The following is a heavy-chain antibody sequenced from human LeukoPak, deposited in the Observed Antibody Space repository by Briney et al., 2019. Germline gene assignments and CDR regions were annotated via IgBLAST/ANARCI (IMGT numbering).Heavy chain of an antibody. CDR3: AKDWGYYYDSSGDGYFDY. D-gene: IGHD3-22*01. J-gene: IGHJ4*02. CDR2: ISGSGGST. Sequence: GGSLRLSCAASGITFSTYWMSWVRQAPGKGLEWVSAISGSGGSTYYADSVKGRFTISRDNSKNTLYLQMNSLRAEDTAVYYCAKDWGYYYDSSGDGYFDYWGQGTLVTVSS. CDR1: GITFSTYW. V-gene: IGHV3-23*01.